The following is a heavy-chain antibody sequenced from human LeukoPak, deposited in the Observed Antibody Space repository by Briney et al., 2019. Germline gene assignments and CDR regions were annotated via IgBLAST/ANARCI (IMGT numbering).Heavy chain of an antibody. Sequence: TGGSLRLSCAASGFTFSDYYMSWIRQAPGKGLEWVSYISSSSSYTNYADSVKGRFTISRDNAKNSLYLQMNSLRAEDTAVYYCARLYSSSWSYFDYWGQGTLVTVSS. CDR1: GFTFSDYY. D-gene: IGHD6-13*01. CDR2: ISSSSSYT. J-gene: IGHJ4*02. CDR3: ARLYSSSWSYFDY. V-gene: IGHV3-11*06.